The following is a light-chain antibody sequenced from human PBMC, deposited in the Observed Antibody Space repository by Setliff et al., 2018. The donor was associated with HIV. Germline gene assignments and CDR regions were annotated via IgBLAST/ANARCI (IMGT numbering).Light chain of an antibody. CDR3: CSYAGRSTLV. CDR2: EVT. J-gene: IGLJ2*01. Sequence: QSVLTRPASVSGSPGQSITISCTGTSSDVGSYNLVSWYQQHPGKAPKLMIYEVTKRPSGVSNRFSGSKSGNTASLTISGLQAEDEADFYCCSYAGRSTLVLGGGT. CDR1: SSDVGSYNL. V-gene: IGLV2-23*02.